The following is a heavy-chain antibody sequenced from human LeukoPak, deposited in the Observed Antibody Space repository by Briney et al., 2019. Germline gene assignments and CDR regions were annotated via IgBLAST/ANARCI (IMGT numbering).Heavy chain of an antibody. D-gene: IGHD3/OR15-3a*01. CDR1: GFPFSTYA. Sequence: GRSLRLSCAASGFPFSTYAMNWVRQAPGKGLEWLSYISSGGTPIYYADSVKGRFTISRDDAQNLVYLQMNSLRAEDTAVYYCTYLRTPYYNDKWLDPWGQGALVTVSS. J-gene: IGHJ5*02. V-gene: IGHV3-48*03. CDR3: TYLRTPYYNDKWLDP. CDR2: ISSGGTPI.